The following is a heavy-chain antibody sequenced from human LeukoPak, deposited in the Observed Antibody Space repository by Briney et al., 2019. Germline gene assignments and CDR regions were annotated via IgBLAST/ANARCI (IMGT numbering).Heavy chain of an antibody. CDR2: ISGSGDST. D-gene: IGHD6-19*01. CDR1: GFSFSDSA. Sequence: PGGSLRLSCTASGFSFSDSAMHWVRQAPGKGLEWVSGISGSGDSTYYADSVKGRFTISRDNSKNTLYLQMNSLRAEDTAVYYCARRSGIAVAGAFDYWGQGTLVTVSS. V-gene: IGHV3-23*01. CDR3: ARRSGIAVAGAFDY. J-gene: IGHJ4*02.